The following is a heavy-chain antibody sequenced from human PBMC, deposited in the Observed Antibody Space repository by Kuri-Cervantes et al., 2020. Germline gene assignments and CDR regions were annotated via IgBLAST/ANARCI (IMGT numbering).Heavy chain of an antibody. V-gene: IGHV1-8*01. CDR1: GYTFTSYD. CDR3: ATGVQDFVWELFQH. D-gene: IGHD2-15*01. Sequence: ASVKVSCKGSGYTFTSYDINWVRQATGQGLEWMGWMNPNSGNTGYVQKFQGRVTMTEDTSTDTAYMELSSLRSEDTAVYYCATGVQDFVWELFQHWGQGTLVTVSS. J-gene: IGHJ1*01. CDR2: MNPNSGNT.